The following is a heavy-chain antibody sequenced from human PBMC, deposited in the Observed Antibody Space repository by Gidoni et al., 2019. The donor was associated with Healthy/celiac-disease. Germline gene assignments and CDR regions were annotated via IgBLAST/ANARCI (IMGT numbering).Heavy chain of an antibody. Sequence: QVQLQQWGAGLLKPSETLSLTCAVSGGSFSGYYWSWIRQPPGKGLEWIGEINHSGSTNYNPSLKSRVTISVDTSKNQFSLKLSSVTAADTAVYYCARVVPRIAAAGTGYYFDYWGQGTLVTVSS. V-gene: IGHV4-34*01. J-gene: IGHJ4*02. CDR3: ARVVPRIAAAGTGYYFDY. D-gene: IGHD6-13*01. CDR2: INHSGST. CDR1: GGSFSGYY.